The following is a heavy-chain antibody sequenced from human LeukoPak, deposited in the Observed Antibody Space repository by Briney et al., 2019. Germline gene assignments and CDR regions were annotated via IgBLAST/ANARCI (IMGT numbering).Heavy chain of an antibody. D-gene: IGHD7-27*01. Sequence: SETLSLTCTVSGGSISSYYWSWIRQPPGQGLEWIGYIYYSGSTNYNTSLKSRVTISVDTSKNQFPLKLSSVTAADTAVYYCARRTGNLIGYYFDYWGQGTLVTVSS. CDR3: ARRTGNLIGYYFDY. CDR2: IYYSGST. J-gene: IGHJ4*02. CDR1: GGSISSYY. V-gene: IGHV4-59*01.